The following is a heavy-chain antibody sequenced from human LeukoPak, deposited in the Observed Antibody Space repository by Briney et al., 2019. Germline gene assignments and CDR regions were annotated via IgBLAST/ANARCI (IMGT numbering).Heavy chain of an antibody. CDR2: ISGSGDST. Sequence: GGSLRLSCAASKFNFAMSWVRQTAGKRLEWVSAISGSGDSTFYADSVKGRFTISRDNSKNTLYLQMNSLRVEDTATYYCAKGHFASSSFFDVWGQGTLVTVSS. CDR1: KFNFA. J-gene: IGHJ4*02. CDR3: AKGHFASSSFFDV. D-gene: IGHD6-6*01. V-gene: IGHV3-23*01.